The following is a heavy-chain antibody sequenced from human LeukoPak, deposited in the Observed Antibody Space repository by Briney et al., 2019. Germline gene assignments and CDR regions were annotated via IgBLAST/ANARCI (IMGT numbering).Heavy chain of an antibody. CDR2: IRIKSFGEST. V-gene: IGHV3-49*04. CDR3: TRDLLSGWQYHFDY. D-gene: IGHD6-19*01. CDR1: GFSFADFT. Sequence: GGSLRLSCAASGFSFADFTMNWVRQAPGKGLEWVGFIRIKSFGESTEYAASVKGRFTISRDDSKNIAFLQMNSLKTEDTGVYYCTRDLLSGWQYHFDYWGQGTLVTVSS. J-gene: IGHJ4*02.